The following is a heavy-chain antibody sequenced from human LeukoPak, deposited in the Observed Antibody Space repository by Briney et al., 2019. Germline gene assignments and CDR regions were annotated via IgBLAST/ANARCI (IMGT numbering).Heavy chain of an antibody. J-gene: IGHJ3*02. V-gene: IGHV1-69*01. CDR1: GGTFSSYA. CDR3: ARGYCSSTSCYPADI. Sequence: ASVKVSCKASGGTFSSYAISWVRQAPGQGLEWMGGIIPIFGTANYAQKFQGRATITADESTSTAYMELSSLRSEDTAVYYCARGYCSSTSCYPADIWGQGAMVTVSS. D-gene: IGHD2-2*01. CDR2: IIPIFGTA.